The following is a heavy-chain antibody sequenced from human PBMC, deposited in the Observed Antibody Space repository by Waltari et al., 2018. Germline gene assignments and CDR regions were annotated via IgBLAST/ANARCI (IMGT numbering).Heavy chain of an antibody. CDR3: ARGNVGDFQH. D-gene: IGHD3-10*01. Sequence: VQLQQWGAGLLTPSETLSLTCAVYGGSLSGYYWRWFRQPPRKGLEWIGEIDQSGGTNYSTSFKRRVTISVDTSKMQFSLKLASVTAADTAVYYFARGNVGDFQHWGQGTLVSVSS. CDR2: IDQSGGT. V-gene: IGHV4-34*01. CDR1: GGSLSGYY. J-gene: IGHJ1*01.